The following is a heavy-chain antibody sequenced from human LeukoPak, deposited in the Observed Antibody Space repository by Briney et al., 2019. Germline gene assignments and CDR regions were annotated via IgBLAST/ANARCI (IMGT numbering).Heavy chain of an antibody. V-gene: IGHV3-7*01. Sequence: GGSLRLSCAAAGFTFSTVAMSWVRQAPGKGLEWLANINQDGSEIYYVDSVKGRFTISRYNGKNSLYLQINRLRADDTAVYYCARDLGRMMVVRTTNWFFDLWGRGILVTVSS. J-gene: IGHJ2*01. CDR3: ARDLGRMMVVRTTNWFFDL. CDR1: GFTFSTVA. CDR2: INQDGSEI. D-gene: IGHD3-22*01.